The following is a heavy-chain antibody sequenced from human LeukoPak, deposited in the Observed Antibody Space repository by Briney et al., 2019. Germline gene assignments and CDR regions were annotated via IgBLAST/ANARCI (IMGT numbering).Heavy chain of an antibody. CDR1: GGSFSGYY. J-gene: IGHJ4*02. V-gene: IGHV4-34*01. Sequence: PSETLSLTCAVYGGSFSGYYWSWIRQPPGKGLEWIGEINHSGSTNYNPSLKSRVTISVDTSKNQFSLKLSSVTAADTAVYYCARGREVLWFGELLYPDFDYWGQGTPVTVSS. CDR2: INHSGST. D-gene: IGHD3-10*01. CDR3: ARGREVLWFGELLYPDFDY.